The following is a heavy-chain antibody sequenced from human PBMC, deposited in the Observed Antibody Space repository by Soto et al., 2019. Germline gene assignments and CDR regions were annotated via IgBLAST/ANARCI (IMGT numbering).Heavy chain of an antibody. D-gene: IGHD6-6*01. Sequence: QVQLVQSGAEVRKPGSSVKVSCKISGGTLTNYVISWLRQAPGQGLEWMGGLIPIFGAANLAQKFQGRVTITADESTSTVNMELSSLTSEDTAVYYCARGRSSPNFDPWGQGPLVTVSS. J-gene: IGHJ5*02. CDR3: ARGRSSPNFDP. V-gene: IGHV1-69*01. CDR1: GGTLTNYV. CDR2: LIPIFGAA.